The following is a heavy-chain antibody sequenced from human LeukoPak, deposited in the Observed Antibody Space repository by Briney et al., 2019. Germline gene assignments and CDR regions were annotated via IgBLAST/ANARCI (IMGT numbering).Heavy chain of an antibody. J-gene: IGHJ2*01. CDR3: ARDRAIAAAGILGWYFDL. V-gene: IGHV4-59*01. Sequence: PSETLSLTCTVSGGSISSYYWSWIRQPPGKGLEWIGYIYYSGSTNYNPSLKSRVTISVDTSKNQFSLKLSSVTAADTAVYYCARDRAIAAAGILGWYFDLWGRGTLVTVSS. D-gene: IGHD6-13*01. CDR2: IYYSGST. CDR1: GGSISSYY.